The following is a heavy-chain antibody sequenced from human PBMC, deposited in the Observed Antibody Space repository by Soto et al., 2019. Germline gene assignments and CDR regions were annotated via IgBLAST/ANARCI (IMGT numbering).Heavy chain of an antibody. CDR2: IYYSGST. CDR3: ARERTPVESIAAASNWFDP. V-gene: IGHV4-31*03. D-gene: IGHD6-13*01. J-gene: IGHJ5*02. CDR1: GGSISSGGYY. Sequence: SETLSLTCTVSGGSISSGGYYWSWIRQHPGKGLEWIGYIYYSGSTYYNPSLKSRVTISVDTSKNQFSLKLSSVTAADTAVYYCARERTPVESIAAASNWFDPWGQGTLVTVSS.